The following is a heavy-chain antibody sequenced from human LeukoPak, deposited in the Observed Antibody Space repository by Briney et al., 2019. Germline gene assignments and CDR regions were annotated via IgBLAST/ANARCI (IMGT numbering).Heavy chain of an antibody. J-gene: IGHJ4*02. CDR3: ARVPGFI. V-gene: IGHV3-23*01. D-gene: IGHD3-10*01. Sequence: HPGGSLRLSCAASGFTFSSYEMNWVRQAPGKGLEWVSVISGSGGRTDYADSVKGRCTISRDNSKNTLYLQMNSLRAEDTAVYYCARVPGFIWGQGTLVTVSS. CDR2: ISGSGGRT. CDR1: GFTFSSYE.